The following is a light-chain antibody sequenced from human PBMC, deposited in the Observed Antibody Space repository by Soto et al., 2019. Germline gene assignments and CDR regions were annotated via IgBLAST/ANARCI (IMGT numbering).Light chain of an antibody. CDR3: QSYDRSLSGYWV. CDR2: GNS. V-gene: IGLV1-40*01. J-gene: IGLJ3*02. Sequence: QSVLTQPPSVSGAPGQRVTISCTGSSSNIGAGYDVHWYQQLPGTAPKLLIYGNSNRPSGVPDRFSGSKSGTSASLAITGLQAEDGADYYCQSYDRSLSGYWVFGGGTKLTVL. CDR1: SSNIGAGYD.